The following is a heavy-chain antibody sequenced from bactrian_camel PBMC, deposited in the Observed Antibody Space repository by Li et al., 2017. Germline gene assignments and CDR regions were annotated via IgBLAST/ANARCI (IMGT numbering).Heavy chain of an antibody. CDR1: GFTFSRYG. D-gene: IGHD3*01. Sequence: DVQLVESGGALEQPEGSLTLSCAASGFTFSRYGMDWVRQAPGKGLEWVSGINSGGSMTDYADSVKGRFTMFRDNAKNMLYLLMNSLKTEDTAVYHCAADPRGSGYWGQGTQVTVS. V-gene: IGHV3S40*01. J-gene: IGHJ4*01. CDR3: AADPRGSGY. CDR2: INSGGSMT.